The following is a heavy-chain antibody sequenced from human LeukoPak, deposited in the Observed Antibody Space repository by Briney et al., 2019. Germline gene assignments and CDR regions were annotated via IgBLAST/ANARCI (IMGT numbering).Heavy chain of an antibody. CDR2: ISAYSGNT. V-gene: IGHV1-18*04. CDR3: ARNYCRSYRWQLWSVP. D-gene: IGHD2-15*01. CDR1: GYTFTNYG. Sequence: AAVQVTCQACGYTFTNYGCSGVGPPPAQGVEGMGWISAYSGNTNYSQKLQGRVTMTTDTSTSTAYMELRSLTSDDTAVQSCARNYCRSYRWQLWSVPRGQGTLVTVSS. J-gene: IGHJ5*02.